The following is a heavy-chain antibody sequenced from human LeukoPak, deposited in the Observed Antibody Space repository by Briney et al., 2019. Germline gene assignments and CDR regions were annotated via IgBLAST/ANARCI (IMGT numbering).Heavy chain of an antibody. D-gene: IGHD5-24*01. J-gene: IGHJ4*02. Sequence: GGSLRLSCVASGFPFSRYWMTWVRQAPGKGLEWVANIKQDGSKKSYVDSVKGRFTISRDNAKNSLYLQMNSLRAEDTAIYYCTRVGYIDEGIDYWGQGTLVTVSS. CDR2: IKQDGSKK. CDR3: TRVGYIDEGIDY. CDR1: GFPFSRYW. V-gene: IGHV3-7*04.